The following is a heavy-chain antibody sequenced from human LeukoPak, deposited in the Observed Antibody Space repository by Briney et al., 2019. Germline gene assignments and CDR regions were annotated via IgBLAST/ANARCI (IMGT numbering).Heavy chain of an antibody. CDR1: GFTFSDYY. CDR2: ISSSGSTI. CDR3: ARDYNYYDSSGYYH. V-gene: IGHV3-11*04. D-gene: IGHD3-22*01. Sequence: GGSLRLSCAASGFTFSDYYMSWIRQAPGKGLEWVSYISSSGSTIYYADSVKGRFTISRDNAKNSLYLQMNSLRAEDTAVYYCARDYNYYDSSGYYHWGQGTLVTVSS. J-gene: IGHJ5*02.